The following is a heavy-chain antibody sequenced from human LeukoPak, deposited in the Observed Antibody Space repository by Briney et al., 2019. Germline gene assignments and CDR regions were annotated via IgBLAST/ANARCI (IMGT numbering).Heavy chain of an antibody. CDR2: ISSSSSYI. Sequence: GGSLRLSCAASGFTSSSYSMNWVRQAPGKGLEWVSSISSSSSYIYYADSVKGRFTISRDNAKNSLYLQMNSLRAEDTAVYYCARGKRGYSGYDLYTVDYWGQGTLVTVSS. CDR3: ARGKRGYSGYDLYTVDY. D-gene: IGHD5-12*01. V-gene: IGHV3-21*01. CDR1: GFTSSSYS. J-gene: IGHJ4*02.